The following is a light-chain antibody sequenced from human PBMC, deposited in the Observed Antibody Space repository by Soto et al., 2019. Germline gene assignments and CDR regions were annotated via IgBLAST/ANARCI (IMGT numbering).Light chain of an antibody. CDR3: QDSSTSPWP. V-gene: IGKV3-20*01. Sequence: TQSPGTLSLSTGERTTLSCRAVQSVTSTYMAWYQQKPGQAPRLLIYATSFRATGIPDRFRGSGSGTDFTLTISSLEPEDSAVYYCQDSSTSPWPFGQGTKVDIK. CDR2: ATS. J-gene: IGKJ1*01. CDR1: QSVTSTY.